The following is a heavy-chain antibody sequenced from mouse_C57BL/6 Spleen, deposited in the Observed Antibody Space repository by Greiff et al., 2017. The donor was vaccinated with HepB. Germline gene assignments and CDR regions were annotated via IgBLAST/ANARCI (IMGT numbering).Heavy chain of an antibody. Sequence: EVKLQESGGGLVKPGGSLKLSCAASGFTFSDYGMHWVRQAPEKGLEWVAYISSGSSTIYYADTVKGRFTISRDNAKNTLFLQMTSLRSEDTAMYYCARGGDGYYENFDYWGQGTTLTVSS. V-gene: IGHV5-17*01. CDR2: ISSGSSTI. CDR1: GFTFSDYG. D-gene: IGHD2-3*01. J-gene: IGHJ2*01. CDR3: ARGGDGYYENFDY.